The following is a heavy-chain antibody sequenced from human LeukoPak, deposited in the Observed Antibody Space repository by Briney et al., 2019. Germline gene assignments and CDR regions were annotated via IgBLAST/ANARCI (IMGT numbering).Heavy chain of an antibody. CDR1: GFTFDDYA. CDR2: ISWNSGSI. J-gene: IGHJ1*01. Sequence: PGGSLRLSCAASGFTFDDYAMHWVRQAPGKGLEWVSGISWNSGSIGYADSVKGRFTISRDNAKNSLYLQMNSLRAEDTALYYCAKGRVETHYYDSSGYYLEYFQHWGQGTLVTVSS. V-gene: IGHV3-9*01. CDR3: AKGRVETHYYDSSGYYLEYFQH. D-gene: IGHD3-22*01.